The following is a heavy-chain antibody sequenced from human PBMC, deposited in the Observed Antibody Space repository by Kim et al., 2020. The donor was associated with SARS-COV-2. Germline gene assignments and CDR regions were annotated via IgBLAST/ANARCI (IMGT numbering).Heavy chain of an antibody. CDR1: GGSISSSSYY. D-gene: IGHD3-10*01. CDR2: IYYSGST. CDR3: ARQGDMVRGAWLDY. V-gene: IGHV4-39*01. J-gene: IGHJ4*02. Sequence: SETLSLTCTVSGGSISSSSYYWGWIRQPPGKGLEWIGSIYYSGSTYYNPSLKSRVTISVDTSKNQFSLKLSSVTAADTAVYYCARQGDMVRGAWLDYWGQGTLVTVSS.